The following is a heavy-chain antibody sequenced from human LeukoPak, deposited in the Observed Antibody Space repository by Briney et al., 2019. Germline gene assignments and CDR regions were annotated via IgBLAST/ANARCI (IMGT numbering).Heavy chain of an antibody. CDR1: GYTFTSYD. D-gene: IGHD3-10*01. CDR2: MNPSSGNT. Sequence: GASVKVSCKASGYTFTSYDINWVRQATGQGLEWMGWMNPSSGNTGYAQKFQGRVTMTRDTSISTAYMELSSLTSDDTAVYYCARTTLQTLGAWGQGTLITVSS. V-gene: IGHV1-8*01. J-gene: IGHJ5*02. CDR3: ARTTLQTLGA.